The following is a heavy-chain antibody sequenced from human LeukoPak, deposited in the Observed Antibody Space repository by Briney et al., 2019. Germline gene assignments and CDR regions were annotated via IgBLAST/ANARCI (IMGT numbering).Heavy chain of an antibody. CDR2: IYYSGST. J-gene: IGHJ4*02. CDR1: GDSISSSSYY. Sequence: SETLSLTCTVSGDSISSSSYYWGWIRQPPGKGLEWIGNIYYSGSTYYNPSLRSRLTISLDTSKNQFSLTLSSVTAADTAVYYCARLQYYYDSNGYYSPYYFDYWGQGTVVTVSS. D-gene: IGHD3-22*01. V-gene: IGHV4-39*01. CDR3: ARLQYYYDSNGYYSPYYFDY.